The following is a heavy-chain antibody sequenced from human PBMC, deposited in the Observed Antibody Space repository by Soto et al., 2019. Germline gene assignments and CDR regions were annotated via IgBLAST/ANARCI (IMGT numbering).Heavy chain of an antibody. CDR2: ISYDGSNK. J-gene: IGHJ6*02. Sequence: GGSLRLSCAASGFTFSSYAMHWVRQAPGKGLEWVAVISYDGSNKYYADSVKGRFTISRDNSKNTLYLQMNSLRAEDTAVYYCARDGDTPAAAGSYGMDVWGQGTTVTVSS. CDR3: ARDGDTPAAAGSYGMDV. D-gene: IGHD6-13*01. V-gene: IGHV3-30-3*01. CDR1: GFTFSSYA.